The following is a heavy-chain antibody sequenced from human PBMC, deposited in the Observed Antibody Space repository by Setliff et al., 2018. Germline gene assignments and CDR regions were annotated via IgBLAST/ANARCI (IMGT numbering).Heavy chain of an antibody. Sequence: ASVKVSCKASGYPFTGCFMHWVRQAPGQGLEWMGWINPKTGDTLYAPKFQGRVTMTRDRSSNTAYMDLSRLTSDDTAVYYCARVAYGLEYFQYWGQGTLVTVSS. CDR3: ARVAYGLEYFQY. D-gene: IGHD4-17*01. V-gene: IGHV1-2*02. J-gene: IGHJ1*01. CDR2: INPKTGDT. CDR1: GYPFTGCF.